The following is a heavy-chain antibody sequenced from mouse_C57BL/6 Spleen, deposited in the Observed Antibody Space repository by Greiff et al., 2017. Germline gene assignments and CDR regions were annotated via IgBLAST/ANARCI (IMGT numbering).Heavy chain of an antibody. CDR3: ARGYYGSSPWWYFDV. Sequence: VQLQQSGPELVKPGASVKIPCKASGYTFTDYNMDWVKQSHGKSLEWIGDINPNNGGTIYNQKFKGKATLTVDKSSSTAYMELRSLTSEDTAVYYCARGYYGSSPWWYFDVWGTGTTVTVSS. CDR2: INPNNGGT. CDR1: GYTFTDYN. V-gene: IGHV1-18*01. D-gene: IGHD1-1*01. J-gene: IGHJ1*03.